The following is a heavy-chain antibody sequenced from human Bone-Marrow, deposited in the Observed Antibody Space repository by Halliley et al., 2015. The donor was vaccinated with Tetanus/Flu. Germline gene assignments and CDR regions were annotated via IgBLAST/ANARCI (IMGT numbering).Heavy chain of an antibody. CDR2: IYAGASDT. D-gene: IGHD3-10*01. V-gene: IGHV5-51*01. Sequence: RGIIYAGASDTRYSPSFEGQVTISADKSINPAYLQWRSLKASDTAIYFCARLTGGYYYYGMDVWGQGTTVTVSS. J-gene: IGHJ6*02. CDR3: ARLTGGYYYYGMDV.